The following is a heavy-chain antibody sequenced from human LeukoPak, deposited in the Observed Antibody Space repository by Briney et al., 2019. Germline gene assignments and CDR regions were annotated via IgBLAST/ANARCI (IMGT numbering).Heavy chain of an antibody. CDR2: IKRKVDGKTT. Sequence: PGGSLRLSCVASGFSFSNTWMNWVREARGKGVEWVGRIKRKVDGKTTDCGARKRGRFTISRDDSKNTLYLQMDRLQIEDTALYYCTTRVATTNDNWGQGTLVTVSS. CDR1: GFSFSNTW. J-gene: IGHJ4*02. CDR3: TTRVATTNDN. D-gene: IGHD5-12*01. V-gene: IGHV3-15*01.